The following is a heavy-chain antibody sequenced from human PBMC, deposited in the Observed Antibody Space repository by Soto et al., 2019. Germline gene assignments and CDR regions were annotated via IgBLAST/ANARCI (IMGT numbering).Heavy chain of an antibody. J-gene: IGHJ4*02. CDR3: ARVVPLRGVVITRGGQRGEIDY. Sequence: QVQLQESGPGLVKPSQTLSLTCTVSGGSISSGDYYWSWIRQPPGKGLEWIGYIYYSGSTYYNPSLKSRVTISVDTSKNQFSLKLSSVTAADTAVYYCARVVPLRGVVITRGGQRGEIDYWGQGTLVTVSS. V-gene: IGHV4-30-4*01. D-gene: IGHD3-3*01. CDR1: GGSISSGDYY. CDR2: IYYSGST.